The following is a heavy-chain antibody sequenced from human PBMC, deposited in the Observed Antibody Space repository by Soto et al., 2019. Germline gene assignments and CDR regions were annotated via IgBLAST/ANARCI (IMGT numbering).Heavy chain of an antibody. CDR1: GGSMNSGGYC. J-gene: IGHJ4*02. CDR3: ARGILL. Sequence: QVQLQESGPGLVKPSQTLSLTCTVSGGSMNSGGYCWNWIRQHPGEGLEWIGCISYGGTTSYNPSLKSRVTISVDTSKNQFSLKLSSVTAADTAVYYCARGILLWGQGTLITVSS. V-gene: IGHV4-31*03. CDR2: ISYGGTT. D-gene: IGHD2-15*01.